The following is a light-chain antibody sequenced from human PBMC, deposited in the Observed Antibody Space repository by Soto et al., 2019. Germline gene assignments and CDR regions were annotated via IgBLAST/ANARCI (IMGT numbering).Light chain of an antibody. Sequence: DVALTPTPLSLSVTPGRPASISCKCCQSLLHITGETFLFWYLQKPGQSPQLLIYEVSTRVSGVPDRFSGSGSGTDFTLEISRVETDDVGIYYCMQSTQLPPTFGQGTRLEIK. V-gene: IGKV2D-29*02. J-gene: IGKJ5*01. CDR2: EVS. CDR3: MQSTQLPPT. CDR1: QSLLHITGETF.